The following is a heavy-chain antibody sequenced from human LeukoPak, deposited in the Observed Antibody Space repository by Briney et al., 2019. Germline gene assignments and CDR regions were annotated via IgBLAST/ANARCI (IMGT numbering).Heavy chain of an antibody. J-gene: IGHJ4*02. V-gene: IGHV1-2*02. D-gene: IGHD6-19*01. CDR3: AXXRGSSGWYYFDY. Sequence: ASVKVSCKASGYTFTGYYMHWVRQAPGQGLEWMGWINPNSGGTNYAQKFQGRVTMTRDTSISTAYMELSRLRSDDTAVYYCAXXRGSSGWYYFDYWGQGTLVTVSS. CDR1: GYTFTGYY. CDR2: INPNSGGT.